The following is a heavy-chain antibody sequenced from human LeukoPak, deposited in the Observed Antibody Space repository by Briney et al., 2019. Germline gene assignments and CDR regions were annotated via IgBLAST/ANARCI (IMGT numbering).Heavy chain of an antibody. CDR2: ISSSSSYI. J-gene: IGHJ6*02. Sequence: GGSLRLSCAASGLTFSSYAMSWVRQAPGKGLEWVSSISSSSSYIYYADSVKGRFTISRDNAKNSLYLQMNSLRAEDTAVYYCARGADYDFWSGYSVGYYGMDVWGQGTTVTVSS. D-gene: IGHD3-3*01. V-gene: IGHV3-21*01. CDR1: GLTFSSYA. CDR3: ARGADYDFWSGYSVGYYGMDV.